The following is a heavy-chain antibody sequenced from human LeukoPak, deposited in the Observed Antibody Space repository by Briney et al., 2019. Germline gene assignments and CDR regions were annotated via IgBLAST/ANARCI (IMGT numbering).Heavy chain of an antibody. Sequence: SETLSLTCVVSGDSISSGGYSWNWIRQPPGKGLEWIGYMYNSGTTSYNPSLKSRVTMSVDTSKNQFSLKLSSVTAADTAVYYCARDNYGGNNSGFDPWGQGTLVTVSS. CDR2: MYNSGTT. V-gene: IGHV4-30-4*07. D-gene: IGHD4-23*01. J-gene: IGHJ5*02. CDR3: ARDNYGGNNSGFDP. CDR1: GDSISSGGYS.